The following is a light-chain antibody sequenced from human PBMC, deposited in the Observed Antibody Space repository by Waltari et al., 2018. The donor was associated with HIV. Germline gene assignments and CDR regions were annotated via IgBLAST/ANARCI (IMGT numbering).Light chain of an antibody. Sequence: DIQMTQSPSSLSASIGDRVTITCRASQGINTYLSWYQRKPGKAPRLLIHTASSLHAGVPARFSGSRSGTNFTLTISSLQPEDFATYYCLQTYSFPFTFGHGATVDIK. CDR2: TAS. CDR1: QGINTY. J-gene: IGKJ2*01. CDR3: LQTYSFPFT. V-gene: IGKV1-39*01.